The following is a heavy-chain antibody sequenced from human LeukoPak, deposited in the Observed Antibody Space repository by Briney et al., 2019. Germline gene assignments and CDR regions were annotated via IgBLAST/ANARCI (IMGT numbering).Heavy chain of an antibody. V-gene: IGHV3-11*01. J-gene: IGHJ5*02. CDR2: ISSSGSTI. Sequence: GGSLRLSCAASGFTFSDYYMSWIRQAPGKGLEWVSYISSSGSTIYYADSVKGRFTISRDNAKNSLYLQMNSLRAEDTAVYYCARDNYGSGSYYNPPGFDPWGQGTLVTVSS. CDR1: GFTFSDYY. CDR3: ARDNYGSGSYYNPPGFDP. D-gene: IGHD3-10*01.